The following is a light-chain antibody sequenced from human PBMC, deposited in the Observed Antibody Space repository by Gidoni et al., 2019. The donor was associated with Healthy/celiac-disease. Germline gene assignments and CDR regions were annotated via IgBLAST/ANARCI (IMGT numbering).Light chain of an antibody. CDR2: AAS. J-gene: IGKJ1*01. V-gene: IGKV1-39*01. CDR3: QQSYSTLTWT. Sequence: DIQMTQSPSSLSASVGDRVTITCRASQSISSYLNWYQQKPGNAPKLLIYAASSLQSGVPSRFSGSGSGTDFPLTISSLQPEYFATYYCQQSYSTLTWTFGQGTKVEIK. CDR1: QSISSY.